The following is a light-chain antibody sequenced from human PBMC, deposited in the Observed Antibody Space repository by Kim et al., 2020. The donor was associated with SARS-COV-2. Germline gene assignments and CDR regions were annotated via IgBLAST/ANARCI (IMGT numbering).Light chain of an antibody. J-gene: IGKJ3*01. Sequence: PGERATHACRASQSIGSRLAWYQQKPGQTPRLLIYDASNRATGIPARFSGSGSGTDFTLTISSLEPDDFAVYYCQHRDSWPPKFTFGPGTKVDIK. CDR3: QHRDSWPPKFT. CDR2: DAS. V-gene: IGKV3-11*01. CDR1: QSIGSR.